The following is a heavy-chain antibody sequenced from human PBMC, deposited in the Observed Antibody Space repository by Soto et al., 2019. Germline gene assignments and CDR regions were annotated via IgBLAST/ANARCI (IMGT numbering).Heavy chain of an antibody. D-gene: IGHD4-17*01. CDR3: ARCGDYVGGWYFDL. CDR2: INDSGST. V-gene: IGHV4-34*01. Sequence: SETLSLTCTVSGGSISSYYWSWIRQPPGKGLDWIGEINDSGSTNYNPSLKSRVTISVDTSKNQFSLSLTSVTAADTAVYYCARCGDYVGGWYFDLWGRGTLVTVSS. J-gene: IGHJ2*01. CDR1: GGSISSYY.